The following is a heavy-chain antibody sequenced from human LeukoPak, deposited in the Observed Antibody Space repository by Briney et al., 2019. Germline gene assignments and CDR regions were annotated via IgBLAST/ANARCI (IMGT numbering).Heavy chain of an antibody. D-gene: IGHD3-10*01. V-gene: IGHV4-61*02. CDR2: ISSSGST. Sequence: PSETLSLTCTVSGGSISSGDYYWSWIRQPAGKGLEWIGRISSSGSTNYNPSLKSRVTISVDTSKNQFSLKLSSVTAADTAVYYCASSSGLGRVRGVIWGTNLENDAFDIWGQGTMVTVSS. CDR1: GGSISSGDYY. J-gene: IGHJ3*02. CDR3: ASSSGLGRVRGVIWGTNLENDAFDI.